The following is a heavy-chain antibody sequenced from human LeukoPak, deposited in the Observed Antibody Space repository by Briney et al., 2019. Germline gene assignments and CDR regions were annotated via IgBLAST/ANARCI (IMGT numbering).Heavy chain of an antibody. V-gene: IGHV5-51*01. CDR2: IYPGDYET. D-gene: IGHD2-21*02. CDR1: GYSYSNYW. CDR3: AIPPGYCGNDCSFDH. Sequence: GESLKISCEGSGYSYSNYWIGWVRQMPGKGLEWMGIIYPGDYETRYSPSFQGLVTISVDKSISTAYLQWSSLKASDTAMYYCAIPPGYCGNDCSFDHWGQGTLVTVSS. J-gene: IGHJ4*02.